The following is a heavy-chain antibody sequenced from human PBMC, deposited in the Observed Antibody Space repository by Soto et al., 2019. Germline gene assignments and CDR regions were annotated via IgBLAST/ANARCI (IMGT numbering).Heavy chain of an antibody. CDR3: ARGWYHGSGSYLHYYYYYRMDP. CDR2: INHSGST. CDR1: GGSFSAYY. D-gene: IGHD3-10*01. V-gene: IGHV4-34*01. J-gene: IGHJ6*01. Sequence: PSETLSLTCAVYGGSFSAYYWSWIRQPPGRGLEWMGEINHSGSTNYNPSLKSRVTISVDTSKNQFSLKLSSVTAADTAVYYCARGWYHGSGSYLHYYYYYRMDPWAPRTTAPVSS.